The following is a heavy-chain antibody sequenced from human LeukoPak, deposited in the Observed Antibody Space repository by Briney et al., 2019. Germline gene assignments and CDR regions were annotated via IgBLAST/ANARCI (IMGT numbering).Heavy chain of an antibody. CDR1: GYTFTGYY. CDR3: ARSTFMTTVVKSYYYYYMDV. Sequence: ASVKVSCKASGYTFTGYYMHWVRQAPGQGLEWMGWINPNSGGTNYAQKFQGRVTMTRDTSISTAYMELSRLRSDDTAVYYCARSTFMTTVVKSYYYYYMDVWGKGTTVTVSS. J-gene: IGHJ6*03. CDR2: INPNSGGT. V-gene: IGHV1-2*02. D-gene: IGHD4-23*01.